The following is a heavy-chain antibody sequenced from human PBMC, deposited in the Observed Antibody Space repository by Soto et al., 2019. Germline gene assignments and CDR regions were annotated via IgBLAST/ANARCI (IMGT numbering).Heavy chain of an antibody. CDR3: ARHEWLLHFDY. Sequence: PGASLKISCKGSGYSFTNYWITWVRQMPGKGLEWMGRIDPSDSYTNYSPSFQGHVTISADKSISTAYLQWNSLKASDTAMYYCARHEWLLHFDYWGQGALVTVSS. CDR1: GYSFTNYW. D-gene: IGHD3-22*01. J-gene: IGHJ4*02. V-gene: IGHV5-10-1*01. CDR2: IDPSDSYT.